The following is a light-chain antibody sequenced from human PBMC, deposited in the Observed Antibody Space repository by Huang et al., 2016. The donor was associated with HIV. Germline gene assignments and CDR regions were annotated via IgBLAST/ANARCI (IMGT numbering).Light chain of an antibody. CDR2: AAS. CDR1: QGVSNN. Sequence: EMVLTQSPDTLSVSPGERATLSCRASQGVSNNLAWYQQKPGQAPRLLIYAASSRVTGVPARFSGSGSETDFTLTIRSLQSEDVAVYFCQQYNDWPRTFGQGTNQEIK. CDR3: QQYNDWPRT. J-gene: IGKJ2*01. V-gene: IGKV3-15*01.